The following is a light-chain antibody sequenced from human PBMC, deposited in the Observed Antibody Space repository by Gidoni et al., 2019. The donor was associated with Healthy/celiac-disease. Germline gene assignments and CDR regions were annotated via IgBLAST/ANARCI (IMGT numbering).Light chain of an antibody. J-gene: IGKJ5*01. V-gene: IGKV3-11*01. CDR2: DAS. CDR3: QQRSNWSIT. CDR1: QSVSSY. Sequence: EIVLTKSPATLSLSPGERATLSCRASQSVSSYLAWYHQKPGQAPRLLIYDASNRATGIPARFSGSGSGTDFTLTISSLEPEDFAVYYCQQRSNWSITFGQGTRLEIK.